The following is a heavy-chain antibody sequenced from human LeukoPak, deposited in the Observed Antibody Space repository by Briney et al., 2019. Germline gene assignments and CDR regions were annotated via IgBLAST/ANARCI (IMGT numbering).Heavy chain of an antibody. CDR3: ARVIPYDSSGYYYLYYFDY. V-gene: IGHV3-21*01. J-gene: IGHJ4*02. CDR2: ISTSSNYI. Sequence: GGSLRLSCVASGFTFSTYSMNWVRQAPGKGLEWVSFISTSSNYIYYADSVKGRFTISRDNAKNSLYLQMNSLRAEDTAVYYCARVIPYDSSGYYYLYYFDYWGQGTLVTVSS. D-gene: IGHD3-22*01. CDR1: GFTFSTYS.